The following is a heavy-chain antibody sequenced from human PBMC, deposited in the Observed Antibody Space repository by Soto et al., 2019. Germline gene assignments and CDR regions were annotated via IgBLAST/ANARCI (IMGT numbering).Heavy chain of an antibody. V-gene: IGHV3-30*03. Sequence: GGSLRLSCAASGFIFSTYGMDWVRQAPGKGLEWVGVITYDGNNKYYGDSVKGRFTISRDNSKNTLYLQMNSLRAEDTAVYYCARISRGGEDWGQGTLVIVSS. D-gene: IGHD2-21*01. CDR1: GFIFSTYG. CDR2: ITYDGNNK. CDR3: ARISRGGED. J-gene: IGHJ4*02.